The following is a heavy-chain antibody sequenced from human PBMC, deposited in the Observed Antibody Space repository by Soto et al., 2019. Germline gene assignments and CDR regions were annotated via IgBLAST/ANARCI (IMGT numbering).Heavy chain of an antibody. CDR1: GYTFTSYG. Sequence: QVQLVQSGAEVKKPGASVKVSCKASGYTFTSYGISWVRQAPGQGLEWMGWISAYNGNTDYAQKLQGRVTMTTDTATNTAYMELRSLRSDDTAVYYCARDARPPLYDCSGYFHGLFDYWGQGTLVTVSS. J-gene: IGHJ4*02. CDR3: ARDARPPLYDCSGYFHGLFDY. D-gene: IGHD3-22*01. CDR2: ISAYNGNT. V-gene: IGHV1-18*01.